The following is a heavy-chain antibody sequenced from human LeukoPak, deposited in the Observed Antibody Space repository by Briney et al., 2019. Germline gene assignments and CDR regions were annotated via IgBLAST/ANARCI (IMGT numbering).Heavy chain of an antibody. CDR1: GFTFDDYA. Sequence: GGSLRLSCAASGFTFDDYAMHWVRQAPGKGLEWASGISWNSGSIGYADSVKGRFTISRDNAKNSLYLQMNSLRAEDTALYYCAKDIDGYGDDPFDYWGQGTLVTVSS. V-gene: IGHV3-9*01. CDR3: AKDIDGYGDDPFDY. J-gene: IGHJ4*02. D-gene: IGHD4-17*01. CDR2: ISWNSGSI.